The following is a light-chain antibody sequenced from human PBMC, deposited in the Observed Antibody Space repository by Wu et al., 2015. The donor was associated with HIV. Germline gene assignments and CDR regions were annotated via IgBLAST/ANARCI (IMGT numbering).Light chain of an antibody. CDR2: ATS. V-gene: IGKV3-15*01. CDR1: QDVGSY. Sequence: EIVMTQSPATLSLSPGERATLSCRASQDVGSYVAWYQQKPGQAPRLLISATSTRASGIPARFIGSGSGTEFALTIDSLQSEDFAIYFCQQYEHWPPLTFGGGTTVEI. CDR3: QQYEHWPPLT. J-gene: IGKJ4*01.